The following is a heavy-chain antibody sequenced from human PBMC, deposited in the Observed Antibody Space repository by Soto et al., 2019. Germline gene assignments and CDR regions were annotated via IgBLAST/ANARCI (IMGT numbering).Heavy chain of an antibody. Sequence: ASVKVSCKASGSTFSSYTINWVRQAPGQRLEGMGWINAGNGNTKYSQKFQGRVTITRDTSASTAYMELSSLIFEDTAVYYCARDWNGWCDYWGQGTLVTVSS. V-gene: IGHV1-3*01. CDR1: GSTFSSYT. CDR2: INAGNGNT. J-gene: IGHJ4*02. CDR3: ARDWNGWCDY. D-gene: IGHD6-19*01.